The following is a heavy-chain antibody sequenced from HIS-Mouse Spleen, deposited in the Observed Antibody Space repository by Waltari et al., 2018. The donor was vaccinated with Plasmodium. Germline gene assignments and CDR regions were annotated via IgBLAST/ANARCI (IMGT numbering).Heavy chain of an antibody. CDR2: IYYSGST. CDR3: ARVSPPANWGALNAFDI. J-gene: IGHJ3*02. V-gene: IGHV4-31*03. Sequence: QVQLQESGPGLVKPSQTLSLTCTVSGGSISSGGYYWSWIRQHPGKGLEWIGYIYYSGSTYYNPSLKRRVTISVDTSKNQFSLKLSSVTAADTAVYYCARVSPPANWGALNAFDIWGQGTMVTVSS. CDR1: GGSISSGGYY. D-gene: IGHD7-27*01.